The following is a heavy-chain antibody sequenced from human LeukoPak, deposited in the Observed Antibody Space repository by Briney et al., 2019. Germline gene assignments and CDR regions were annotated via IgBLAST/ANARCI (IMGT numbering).Heavy chain of an antibody. J-gene: IGHJ4*02. CDR2: ISGSGGST. V-gene: IGHV3-23*01. CDR1: GFNFGNYW. Sequence: GGSLRLSCAASGFNFGNYWMSWVRQAPGKGLEWVSAISGSGGSTYYADSVKGRFTISRDNSKNTLYLQMNSLRAEDTAVYYCAHGRWYFDYWGQGTLVTVSS. CDR3: AHGRWYFDY. D-gene: IGHD1-26*01.